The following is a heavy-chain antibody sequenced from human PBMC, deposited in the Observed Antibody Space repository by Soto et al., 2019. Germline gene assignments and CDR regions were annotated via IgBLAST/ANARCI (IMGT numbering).Heavy chain of an antibody. CDR2: ISFDGTKK. V-gene: IGHV3-30-3*01. Sequence: RGSLRLACATSVFTFNIYALHWVRQAPGKGLEWVAVISFDGTKKYYSDSVKGRFTISRDNLKNTLYLQMNNLRVEDAALYFCAREDDYGYRYINYGLDIWGQGTPVTVSS. J-gene: IGHJ6*02. D-gene: IGHD4-17*01. CDR3: AREDDYGYRYINYGLDI. CDR1: VFTFNIYA.